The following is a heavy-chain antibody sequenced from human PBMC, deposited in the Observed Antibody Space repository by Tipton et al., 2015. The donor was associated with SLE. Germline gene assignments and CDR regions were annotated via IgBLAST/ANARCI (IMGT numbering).Heavy chain of an antibody. J-gene: IGHJ4*02. CDR3: ARPPTVAGWYYFDY. Sequence: SLRLSCAASGFTFSSYGMHWVRQAPGKGLEWVAVIWYDGSNKYYADSVKGRFTISRDNSKNTLYLQMNSLRAEDTAVYYCARPPTVAGWYYFDYWGQGTLVTVSS. CDR1: GFTFSSYG. D-gene: IGHD6-19*01. V-gene: IGHV3-33*01. CDR2: IWYDGSNK.